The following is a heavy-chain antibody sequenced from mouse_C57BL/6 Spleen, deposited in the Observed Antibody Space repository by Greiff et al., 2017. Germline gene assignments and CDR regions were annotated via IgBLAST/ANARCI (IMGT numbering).Heavy chain of an antibody. V-gene: IGHV5-4*01. Sequence: EVQVVESGGGLVKPGGSLKLSCAASGFTFSSYAMSWVRQTPEKRLEWVATISDGGSYTYYPDNVKGRFTISRDNAKNNLYLQMGHLKSEDTAMYYCARRGVIYYDYDGAWFAYWGQGTLVTVSA. CDR1: GFTFSSYA. CDR2: ISDGGSYT. J-gene: IGHJ3*01. D-gene: IGHD2-4*01. CDR3: ARRGVIYYDYDGAWFAY.